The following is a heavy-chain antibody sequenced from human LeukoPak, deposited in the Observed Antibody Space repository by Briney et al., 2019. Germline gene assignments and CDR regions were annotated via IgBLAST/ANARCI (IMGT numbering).Heavy chain of an antibody. Sequence: VGSLRLSCAASGFTFSNYWMHWVRQAPGKGLVWVSRINIDGTSTSYADSLKGRLSISRDNAKNTVYLQVNNLRADDTAVYYCARDPTYSSGWYEDYFDYWGQGTLVIGS. CDR3: ARDPTYSSGWYEDYFDY. V-gene: IGHV3-74*01. D-gene: IGHD6-19*01. CDR2: INIDGTST. J-gene: IGHJ4*02. CDR1: GFTFSNYW.